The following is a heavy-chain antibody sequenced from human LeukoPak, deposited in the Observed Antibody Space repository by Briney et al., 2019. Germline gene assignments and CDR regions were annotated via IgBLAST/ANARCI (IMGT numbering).Heavy chain of an antibody. V-gene: IGHV1-3*01. CDR3: ARGPRITILPGV. Sequence: GASVNVSCTASGYTFTSYAMHWVRQAPGQRLEWMGWINAGNGNTKYSQKFQGRVTITRDTSASTAYMELSSLRSEDTAVYYCARGPRITILPGVWGQGTTVTVSS. CDR2: INAGNGNT. D-gene: IGHD3-10*01. CDR1: GYTFTSYA. J-gene: IGHJ6*02.